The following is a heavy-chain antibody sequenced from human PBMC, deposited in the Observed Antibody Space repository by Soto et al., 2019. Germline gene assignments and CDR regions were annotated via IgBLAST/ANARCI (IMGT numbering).Heavy chain of an antibody. V-gene: IGHV3-30*18. Sequence: PGGSLRLSCAASGVTFSSYGMHWVRQAPGKGLEWVAVISYDGSNKYYADSVKGRFTISRDNSKNTQYLQMNSLRAEDTAVYYCAKEPAAYYYGSGETDYWGQGTLVTVSS. J-gene: IGHJ4*02. CDR1: GVTFSSYG. CDR3: AKEPAAYYYGSGETDY. CDR2: ISYDGSNK. D-gene: IGHD3-10*01.